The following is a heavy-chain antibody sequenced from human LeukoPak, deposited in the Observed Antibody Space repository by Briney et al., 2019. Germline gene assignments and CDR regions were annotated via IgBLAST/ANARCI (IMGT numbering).Heavy chain of an antibody. J-gene: IGHJ5*02. CDR1: GGSISSGGYY. CDR2: IYYSGST. D-gene: IGHD1-26*01. Sequence: PSETLSLTCTVSGGSISSGGYYWSWIRQHPGKGLAWIGYIYYSGSTYYNPSLKSRVTISVDTSKNQFSLKLSSVTAADTAVYYCARDTVGARQQNWFDPWGQGTLVTVSS. V-gene: IGHV4-31*03. CDR3: ARDTVGARQQNWFDP.